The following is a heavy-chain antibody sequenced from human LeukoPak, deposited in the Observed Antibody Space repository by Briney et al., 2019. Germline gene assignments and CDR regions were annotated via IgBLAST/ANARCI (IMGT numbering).Heavy chain of an antibody. Sequence: GGSLRLSCAASGFTFNSYGTHWVRQAPGKGLEWVAVISYDGSNKYYADSVKGRVTISRDNSKNTLYLQMNSLRAEDTAVYYCARDNSAYSSSWTFDYRGQGTLVTVSS. D-gene: IGHD6-13*01. V-gene: IGHV3-30*03. CDR3: ARDNSAYSSSWTFDY. CDR2: ISYDGSNK. CDR1: GFTFNSYG. J-gene: IGHJ4*02.